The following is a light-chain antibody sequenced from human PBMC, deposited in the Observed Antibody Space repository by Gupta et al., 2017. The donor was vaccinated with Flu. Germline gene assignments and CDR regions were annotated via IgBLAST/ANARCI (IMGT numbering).Light chain of an antibody. CDR1: QSVRTNY. V-gene: IGKV3-20*01. CDR3: QQGGSSPRT. CDR2: GAS. Sequence: EIVLTQSPGTLSLSPGERATLSCRASQSVRTNYLAWYQQKPGQAPRLLIYGASSRATGIPDRFSGSGSGTDFTLTITRLEPEDFAVYYCQQGGSSPRTFGQGTKVEIK. J-gene: IGKJ1*01.